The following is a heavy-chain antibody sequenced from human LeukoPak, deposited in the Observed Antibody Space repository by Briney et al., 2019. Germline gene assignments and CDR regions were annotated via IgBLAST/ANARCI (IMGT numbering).Heavy chain of an antibody. CDR1: GFTFGDYA. Sequence: GGSLRLSCTASGFTFGDYAMSWARQAPGKGLEWVGFTRSKPYGGTTEYAASVKGRFTISRDDSKSIAYLQMTSLKTEDTAVYYCTRETPRGDYYDSSGYGTSYWGQGTLVTVSS. V-gene: IGHV3-49*04. CDR3: TRETPRGDYYDSSGYGTSY. CDR2: TRSKPYGGTT. D-gene: IGHD3-22*01. J-gene: IGHJ4*02.